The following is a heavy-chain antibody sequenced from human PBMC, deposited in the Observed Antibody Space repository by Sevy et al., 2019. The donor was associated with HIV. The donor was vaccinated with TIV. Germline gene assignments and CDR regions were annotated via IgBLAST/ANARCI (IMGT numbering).Heavy chain of an antibody. CDR3: ARRNDFAI. J-gene: IGHJ3*02. CDR1: GGSINSDH. Sequence: SETLSLTCTVSGGSINSDHWNWIRQPPGKGLEWIGYVYYTGGTNYNPSLKNRVTVSVDRTKNQFSLKLTSVTAADTAVYYCARRNDFAIWGQGTMVTVSS. CDR2: VYYTGGT. V-gene: IGHV4-59*08.